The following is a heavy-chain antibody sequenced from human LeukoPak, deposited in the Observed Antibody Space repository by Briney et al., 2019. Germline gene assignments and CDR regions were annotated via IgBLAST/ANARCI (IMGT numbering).Heavy chain of an antibody. CDR3: ARVLLADSMLSYYYYCMDV. CDR1: GGSIRSSSYY. D-gene: IGHD2-8*01. Sequence: SETLSLTCTVSGGSIRSSSYYWDWIRQPPGKGLEWIGSIYYSGSTYYNSSLKSRVSISVDTSKNQFSLKVSSVTAADTAVYYCARVLLADSMLSYYYYCMDVWGKGTTVTVSS. J-gene: IGHJ6*03. CDR2: IYYSGST. V-gene: IGHV4-39*07.